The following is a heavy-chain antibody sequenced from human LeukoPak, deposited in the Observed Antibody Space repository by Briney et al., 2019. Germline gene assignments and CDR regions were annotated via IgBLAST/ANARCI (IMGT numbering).Heavy chain of an antibody. CDR1: GGSISSGSYY. Sequence: SETLSLTCTVSGGSISSGSYYCGWIRQPPGKGLEWFGSIYHSGNTYYNPSLKSRVTLSVDTSKNQFSLKLSSVTAADTAVYYCSSVKNYYDSSGYYSHFDYWGQGTLVTVSS. D-gene: IGHD3-22*01. CDR2: IYHSGNT. V-gene: IGHV4-39*01. CDR3: SSVKNYYDSSGYYSHFDY. J-gene: IGHJ4*02.